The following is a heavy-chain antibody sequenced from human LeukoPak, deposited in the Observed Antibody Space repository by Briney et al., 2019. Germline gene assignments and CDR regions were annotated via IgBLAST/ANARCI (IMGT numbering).Heavy chain of an antibody. Sequence: SETLSLTCTASGGSISSYYWSWIRQPPGKGLEWIGYIYYSGSTNYNPSLKSRVTISVDTSKNQFSLKLSSVTAADTAVYYCARASWGVFDYWGQGTLVTVSS. CDR1: GGSISSYY. J-gene: IGHJ4*02. V-gene: IGHV4-59*01. CDR3: ARASWGVFDY. CDR2: IYYSGST. D-gene: IGHD3-16*01.